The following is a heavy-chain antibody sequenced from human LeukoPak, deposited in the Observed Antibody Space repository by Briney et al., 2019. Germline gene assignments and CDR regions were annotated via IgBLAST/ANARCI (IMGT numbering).Heavy chain of an antibody. D-gene: IGHD6-19*01. Sequence: ASVKVSCKASGYTFTSYDINWVRQAPGQGLEWMGWMNPNSGSTDYAQMFQGRVTMTRNTSISTAYMELSSLRSEDTAVYYCARGLWGSYSSGWGGDYWGQGTLVTVSS. CDR1: GYTFTSYD. CDR3: ARGLWGSYSSGWGGDY. J-gene: IGHJ4*02. V-gene: IGHV1-8*02. CDR2: MNPNSGST.